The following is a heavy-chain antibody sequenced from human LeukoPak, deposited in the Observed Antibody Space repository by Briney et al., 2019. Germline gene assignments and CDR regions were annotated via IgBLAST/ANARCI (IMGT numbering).Heavy chain of an antibody. D-gene: IGHD5-18*01. V-gene: IGHV1-18*01. CDR2: ISAYNGNT. J-gene: IGHJ6*02. CDR3: ARAMDYSYGAHYYYGMDV. CDR1: GYTFTSYG. Sequence: ASVKVSCKASGYTFTSYGISWVRQAPGQGLEWMGRISAYNGNTNYAQKLQGRVTMTTDTSTSTAYMELSSLRSEDTAVYYCARAMDYSYGAHYYYGMDVWGQGTTVTVSS.